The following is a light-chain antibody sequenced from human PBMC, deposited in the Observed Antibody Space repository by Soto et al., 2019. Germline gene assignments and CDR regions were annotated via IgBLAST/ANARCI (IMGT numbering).Light chain of an antibody. CDR1: QFISTW. V-gene: IGKV1-5*03. J-gene: IGKJ1*01. CDR2: KAS. Sequence: DIQMTQSPSTLSASVGDRVTITCRASQFISTWLAWYQQKPGKAPRVLIYKASNLESGVPSRFSGSGSGTELTLTISSLQPDDFATYYCQHYNSYPWTFGQGTKVEIK. CDR3: QHYNSYPWT.